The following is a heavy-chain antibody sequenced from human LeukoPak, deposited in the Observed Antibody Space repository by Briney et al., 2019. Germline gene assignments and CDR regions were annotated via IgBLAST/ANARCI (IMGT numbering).Heavy chain of an antibody. D-gene: IGHD3-22*01. CDR3: ARDRPDYYDSSGYYYRYYFDY. V-gene: IGHV4-39*07. J-gene: IGHJ4*02. CDR2: IYYSGIT. CDR1: GGSISSSSYY. Sequence: PSETLSLTCTVSGGSISSSSYYWGWIRPPPGKGLVWIGSIYYSGITYYNPSLKSRVTISVDTSKNQFSLKLSSVTAADTVVYYCARDRPDYYDSSGYYYRYYFDYWGQGTLVTVSS.